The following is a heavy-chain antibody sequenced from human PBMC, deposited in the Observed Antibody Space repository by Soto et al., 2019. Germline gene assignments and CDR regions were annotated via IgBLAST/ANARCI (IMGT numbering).Heavy chain of an antibody. J-gene: IGHJ6*03. CDR2: IYYSGST. V-gene: IGHV4-59*08. CDR3: ASLEYGYYYYCMDV. D-gene: IGHD2-2*01. Sequence: SETLSLTCTVSGGSISSYYWSWIRQPPGKGLERIGYIYYSGSTNYNPSLKSRVIISVDTSKNQFSLKLSSVTAADTAVYYCASLEYGYYYYCMDVWGKGTTVTVSS. CDR1: GGSISSYY.